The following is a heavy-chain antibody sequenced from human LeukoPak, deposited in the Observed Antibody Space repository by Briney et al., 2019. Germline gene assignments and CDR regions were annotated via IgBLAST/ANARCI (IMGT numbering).Heavy chain of an antibody. D-gene: IGHD6-19*01. J-gene: IGHJ4*02. CDR1: GGSISSSSYY. CDR2: IYYSGST. CDR3: AGHERAHSYGYSSGWYGDFDY. Sequence: SETLSLTCTVSGGSISSSSYYWGWIRQPPGKGLEWIGSIYYSGSTYYNPSLKSRVTISVDTSKNQFSLKLSSVTAADTAVYYCAGHERAHSYGYSSGWYGDFDYWGQGTLVTVSS. V-gene: IGHV4-39*01.